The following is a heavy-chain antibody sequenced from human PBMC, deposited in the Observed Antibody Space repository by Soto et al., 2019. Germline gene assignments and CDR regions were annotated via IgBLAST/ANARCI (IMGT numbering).Heavy chain of an antibody. CDR2: ISHSGTS. CDR1: GGSISSSHW. D-gene: IGHD1-20*01. J-gene: IGHJ3*01. Sequence: QVQLQESGPGLVKPSGTLSLTCAVSGGSISSSHWWTWVRQSPGKGLEYIGEISHSGTSNSNPSLKSPVTLSVDRSNNHFSLTLTSVTAADTAVYYCARVVLSITRGAFDAWGQGTPVSVSS. CDR3: ARVVLSITRGAFDA. V-gene: IGHV4-4*02.